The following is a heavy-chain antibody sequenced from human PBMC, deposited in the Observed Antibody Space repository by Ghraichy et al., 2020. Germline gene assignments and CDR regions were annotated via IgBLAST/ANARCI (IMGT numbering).Heavy chain of an antibody. J-gene: IGHJ6*02. Sequence: SETLSLTCAVYGWSFSDYGGSFSDYHWTWVRQPPGKGLEWIGEINHGGSTNYNSSLKSRLNISVDTSKIQFSLKLSSLTAADTAVYYCARGTIRDAMDVWGQGTTVTVSS. CDR3: ARGTIRDAMDV. CDR1: GWSFSDYGGSFSDYH. D-gene: IGHD3-10*01. V-gene: IGHV4-34*01. CDR2: INHGGST.